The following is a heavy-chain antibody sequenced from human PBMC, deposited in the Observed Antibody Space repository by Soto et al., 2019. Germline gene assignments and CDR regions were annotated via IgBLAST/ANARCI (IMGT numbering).Heavy chain of an antibody. CDR1: GYTFTGYY. V-gene: IGHV1-2*02. Sequence: ASVKVSCKASGYTFTGYYIHWVRQAPGQGLKWMAWISPNSGDTNSAQKFQDRVTMTRDTSISTAYMELSSLRSDDTAVYYCVTGNFYDQGHFDYWGQGTLVTVSS. D-gene: IGHD3-22*01. CDR2: ISPNSGDT. CDR3: VTGNFYDQGHFDY. J-gene: IGHJ4*02.